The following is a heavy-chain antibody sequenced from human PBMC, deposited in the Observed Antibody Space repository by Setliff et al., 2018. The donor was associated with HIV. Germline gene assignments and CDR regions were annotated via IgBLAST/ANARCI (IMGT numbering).Heavy chain of an antibody. CDR3: VTSSSWSSRLNF. J-gene: IGHJ4*02. CDR2: INHSGKT. D-gene: IGHD2-2*01. Sequence: SETLSLTCGVSGYSLTSGYYWTWIRQPPGGGLEWIGEINHSGKTNYNPSLKSRVTISVDTSKNQFSLKLTSVTAADTAVYYCVTSSSWSSRLNFWGPGMLVTVSS. V-gene: IGHV4-34*01. CDR1: GYSLTSGYY.